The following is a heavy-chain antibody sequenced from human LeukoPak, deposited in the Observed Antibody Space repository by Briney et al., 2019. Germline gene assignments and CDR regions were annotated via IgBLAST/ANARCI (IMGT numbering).Heavy chain of an antibody. CDR3: ANQPDAIHY. CDR1: GFTFSTYS. Sequence: PGGSLRLSCAASGFTFSTYSMNWVRQAPGKGLEWVSYITSSGSTAYYADSVKGRFTISRDNAKNSLYLQMNNLRAEDTAVYYCANQPDAIHYWGQGTLVTVSS. D-gene: IGHD2-2*02. J-gene: IGHJ4*02. CDR2: ITSSGSTA. V-gene: IGHV3-48*01.